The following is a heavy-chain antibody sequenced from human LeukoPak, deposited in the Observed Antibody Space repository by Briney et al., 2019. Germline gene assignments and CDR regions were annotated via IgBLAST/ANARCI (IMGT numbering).Heavy chain of an antibody. V-gene: IGHV4-61*02. D-gene: IGHD6-19*01. Sequence: PSETLSLTCTVSGVSISSSSYYWGWIRPPAGKGLEWIGRIYSSGSTSYTPSLKSRVTMSVDTSKNQFSLKLTSVTAADTAVYYCARDPSFSSGWFDYWGQGTLVTVSS. J-gene: IGHJ4*02. CDR1: GVSISSSSYY. CDR2: IYSSGST. CDR3: ARDPSFSSGWFDY.